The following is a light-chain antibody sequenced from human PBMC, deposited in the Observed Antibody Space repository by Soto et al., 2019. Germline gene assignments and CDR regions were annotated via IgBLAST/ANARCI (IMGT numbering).Light chain of an antibody. Sequence: EIVMTQSPATLCLSPGGRATLACRASQSVSSYLAWYQQKPGQAPRLLIYGASTRATGIPSRFSGSRSGAEFTLTINSLQSEDFAVYYCQPYNNWPLTFGGGTKVDIK. V-gene: IGKV3-15*01. J-gene: IGKJ4*01. CDR3: QPYNNWPLT. CDR1: QSVSSY. CDR2: GAS.